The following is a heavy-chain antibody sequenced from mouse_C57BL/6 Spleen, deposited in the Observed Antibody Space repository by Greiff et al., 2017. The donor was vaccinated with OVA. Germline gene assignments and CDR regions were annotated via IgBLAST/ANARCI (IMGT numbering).Heavy chain of an antibody. V-gene: IGHV1-82*01. J-gene: IGHJ3*01. CDR1: GYAFSSSW. CDR2: IYPGDGDT. CDR3: ARGRDSSGYVWFAY. D-gene: IGHD3-2*02. Sequence: VQLQQSGPELVKPGASVKISCKASGYAFSSSWMHWVKQRPGQGLEWIGRIYPGDGDTNYNGKFKGKATLTADKSSSTAYMQLSSLTSEDSAVDFCARGRDSSGYVWFAYWGQGTLVTVSA.